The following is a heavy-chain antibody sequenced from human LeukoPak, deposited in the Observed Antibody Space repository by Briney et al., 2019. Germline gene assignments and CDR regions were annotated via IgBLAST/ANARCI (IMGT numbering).Heavy chain of an antibody. Sequence: PGGSLRLSCAASGFTFSSYAIHWVRQAPGKGLEWVSAIGGRDGSTYYADSVKGRFTISRDNSKNTLYVQMNSLRAEDTAVYYCAKGHYYGSGSLDYWGQGTLVTVSS. D-gene: IGHD3-10*01. CDR2: IGGRDGST. V-gene: IGHV3-23*01. CDR3: AKGHYYGSGSLDY. J-gene: IGHJ4*02. CDR1: GFTFSSYA.